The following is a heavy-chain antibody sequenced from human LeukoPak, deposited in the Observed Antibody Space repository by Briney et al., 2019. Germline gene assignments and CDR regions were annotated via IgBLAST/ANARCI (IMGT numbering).Heavy chain of an antibody. Sequence: ASVKVSCKASGYTFTCYYMHWVRQAPGQGLEWMGRINPNSGGTNYAQKFQGRVTMTRDTSISTAYMELSRLRSDDTAVYYCARDLTSGSSLDYWGQGSLVTVSS. CDR3: ARDLTSGSSLDY. D-gene: IGHD1-26*01. CDR1: GYTFTCYY. J-gene: IGHJ4*02. CDR2: INPNSGGT. V-gene: IGHV1-2*06.